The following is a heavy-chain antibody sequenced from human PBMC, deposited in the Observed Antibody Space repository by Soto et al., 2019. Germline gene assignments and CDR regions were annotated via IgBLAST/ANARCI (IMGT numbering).Heavy chain of an antibody. CDR1: GFTVSSNY. J-gene: IGHJ4*02. D-gene: IGHD2-15*01. Sequence: PGGSLRLSCAASGFTVSSNYMSWVRQAPGKGLEWVSVIYSGGSTYYADSVKGRFTISRDNSKNTLYLQMNSLRAEDTAVYYCARRRPDGSCYCFDYWGQGTLVTVSS. CDR2: IYSGGST. V-gene: IGHV3-66*04. CDR3: ARRRPDGSCYCFDY.